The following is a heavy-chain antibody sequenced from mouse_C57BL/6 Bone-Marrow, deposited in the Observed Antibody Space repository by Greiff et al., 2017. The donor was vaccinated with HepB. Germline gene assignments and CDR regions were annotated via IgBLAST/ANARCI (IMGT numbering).Heavy chain of an antibody. V-gene: IGHV2-6-1*01. Sequence: VQLQESGPGLVAPSQSLSITCTVSGFSFTSYGVHWVRQPPGKGLEWLVVIWSDGSTTYNSALKSRLSISKDNSKSQVFLKMNSLQTDDTAMYYCARHAYYYGSSYGYFDVWGTGTTVTVSS. J-gene: IGHJ1*03. CDR3: ARHAYYYGSSYGYFDV. CDR2: IWSDGST. CDR1: GFSFTSYG. D-gene: IGHD1-1*01.